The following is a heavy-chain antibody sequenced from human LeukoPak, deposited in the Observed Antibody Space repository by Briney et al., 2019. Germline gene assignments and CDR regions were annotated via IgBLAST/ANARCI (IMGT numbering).Heavy chain of an antibody. V-gene: IGHV4-59*01. CDR2: IYYSGTT. D-gene: IGHD3-10*01. CDR1: GGSISSYY. J-gene: IGHJ4*02. Sequence: SETLSLTCTASGGSISSYYWSWIRQPPGQGLEWIGYIYYSGTTNYNPSLKSRVTISVDTSKNQFSLKLTSVTAADTAVYYCAGGSGLPHFDYWGQGTLVTVSS. CDR3: AGGSGLPHFDY.